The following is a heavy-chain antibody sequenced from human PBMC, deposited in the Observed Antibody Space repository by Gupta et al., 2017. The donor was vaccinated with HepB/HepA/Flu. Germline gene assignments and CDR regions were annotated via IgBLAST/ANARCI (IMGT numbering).Heavy chain of an antibody. Sequence: GQPRVCLRLTCAASGFTFTTYAMGWVRQAPGKGLEWVSVISNSGDNTYYADSVKGRFTISRDNSKNTLFLQMSSLRAEDTAVYYCAKTDSNSGRYKLWSHWGQGTLVTVSS. CDR3: AKTDSNSGRYKLWSH. CDR1: GFTFTTYA. D-gene: IGHD6-19*01. J-gene: IGHJ4*02. V-gene: IGHV3-23*01. CDR2: ISNSGDNT.